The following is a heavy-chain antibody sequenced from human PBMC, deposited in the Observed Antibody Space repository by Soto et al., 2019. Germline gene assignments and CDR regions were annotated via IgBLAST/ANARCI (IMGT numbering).Heavy chain of an antibody. CDR1: GFTFSSYG. D-gene: IGHD1-1*01. Sequence: PGGSLRLSCAASGFTFSSYGMHWVRQAPGKGLEWVAVIWYDGSNKYYADSVKGRFTISRDNSKNTLYLQMNSLRAEDTAVYYCASPYNWNVVDYYGMDVWGQGTTVTVSS. V-gene: IGHV3-33*01. CDR2: IWYDGSNK. J-gene: IGHJ6*02. CDR3: ASPYNWNVVDYYGMDV.